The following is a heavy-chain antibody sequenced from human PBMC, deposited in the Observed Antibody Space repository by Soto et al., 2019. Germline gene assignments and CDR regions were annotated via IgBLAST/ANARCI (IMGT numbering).Heavy chain of an antibody. CDR2: FYDRGNT. D-gene: IGHD2-2*01. CDR1: GGSISSGGFY. CDR3: AKDLQYCSSTSCYVWGLFYYYGMDV. Sequence: PSETLSLTCSVSGGSISSGGFYWTWIRQHPDKGLQWIGYFYDRGNTFYNPSLKTRPIISLDTSKNQFSLKLSSVTAADTAVYYCAKDLQYCSSTSCYVWGLFYYYGMDVWGQGTTVTVSS. V-gene: IGHV4-31*03. J-gene: IGHJ6*02.